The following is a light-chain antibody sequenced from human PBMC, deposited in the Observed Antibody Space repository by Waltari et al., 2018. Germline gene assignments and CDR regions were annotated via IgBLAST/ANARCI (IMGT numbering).Light chain of an antibody. CDR2: SAS. V-gene: IGKV1-12*01. CDR3: QQANNFPRT. J-gene: IGKJ1*01. CDR1: QNIVSW. Sequence: DIQMTQSPSFVSAFVGDRVTISCRASQNIVSWLAWYQQKPGQAPKLLIYSASSLQSGVPSRFSGTGSGTDFTLTISSLQPEDFATYYCQQANNFPRTFGQGTKVEI.